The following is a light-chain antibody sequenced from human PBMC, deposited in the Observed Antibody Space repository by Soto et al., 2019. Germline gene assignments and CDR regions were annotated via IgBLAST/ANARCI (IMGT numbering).Light chain of an antibody. V-gene: IGKV1-13*02. CDR3: QQFNSYPHGWYT. Sequence: AIQLTQSPSSLSASVGDRVTITCRASQGISSALAWYQQKPGKAPKLLIYDASSLESGVPSRFSGSGSGTDFTLTISSLQPEDFATYYCQQFNSYPHGWYTFGQGTKLEIK. CDR2: DAS. J-gene: IGKJ2*01. CDR1: QGISSA.